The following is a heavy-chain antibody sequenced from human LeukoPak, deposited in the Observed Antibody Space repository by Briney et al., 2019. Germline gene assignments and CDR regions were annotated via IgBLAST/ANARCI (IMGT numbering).Heavy chain of an antibody. CDR1: GFTFSTYG. Sequence: GGSLRLSCAASGFTFSTYGMNWVRQAPGKGLEWVSGVNDRGDKTYYAELVKGRFTISRDNSKNTLYLQMNSLRAEDTAVYYCAKDRSSSSSFLPEELFDYWGQGTLVTVSS. D-gene: IGHD6-13*01. CDR3: AKDRSSSSSFLPEELFDY. J-gene: IGHJ4*02. V-gene: IGHV3-23*01. CDR2: VNDRGDKT.